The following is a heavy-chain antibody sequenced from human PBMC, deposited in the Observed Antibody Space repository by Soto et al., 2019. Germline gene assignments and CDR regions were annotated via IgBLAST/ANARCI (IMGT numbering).Heavy chain of an antibody. J-gene: IGHJ6*03. CDR3: ARGNWNYVVRTYYYYYYYMDV. CDR2: IKQDGSEK. D-gene: IGHD1-7*01. CDR1: GFTFSSYW. Sequence: GGSLRLSCAASGFTFSSYWMSWVRQAPGKGLEWVANIKQDGSEKYYVDSVKGRFTISRDNAKNSLYLQMNSLRAEDTAVYYCARGNWNYVVRTYYYYYYYMDVWGKGTTVTVSS. V-gene: IGHV3-7*01.